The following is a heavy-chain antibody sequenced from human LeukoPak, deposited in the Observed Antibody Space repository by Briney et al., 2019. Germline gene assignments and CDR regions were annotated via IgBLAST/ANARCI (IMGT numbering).Heavy chain of an antibody. Sequence: SVKVSCKASGGTFSSYAISWVRQAPGQGLEWMGGIIPIFGTANYAQKFQGRVTITADESTSTAYMELSSLRSEDTAVYYCARSGYSSTWYLQNFELDYWGQGTLVTVSS. CDR1: GGTFSSYA. J-gene: IGHJ4*02. CDR2: IIPIFGTA. CDR3: ARSGYSSTWYLQNFELDY. V-gene: IGHV1-69*13. D-gene: IGHD2-2*01.